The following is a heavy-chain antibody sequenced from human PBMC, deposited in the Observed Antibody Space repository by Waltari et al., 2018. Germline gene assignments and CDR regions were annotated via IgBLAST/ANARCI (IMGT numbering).Heavy chain of an antibody. V-gene: IGHV1-69*01. J-gene: IGHJ6*03. CDR1: GGTFSRYA. Sequence: QVQLVQSGAEVKKPGSSVKVSCKASGGTFSRYAIRWVRQAHGQGLEWMGGIIPIFGTANYEQKFQGRVTITADESTSTAYMELSSLRSEDTAVYYCARRYSSSGSAYYYYYYMDVWGKGTTVTVSS. CDR2: IIPIFGTA. D-gene: IGHD6-6*01. CDR3: ARRYSSSGSAYYYYYYMDV.